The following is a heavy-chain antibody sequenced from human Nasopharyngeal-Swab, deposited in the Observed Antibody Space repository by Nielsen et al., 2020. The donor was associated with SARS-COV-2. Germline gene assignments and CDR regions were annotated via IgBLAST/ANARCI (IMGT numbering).Heavy chain of an antibody. CDR1: GGSFSGYY. J-gene: IGHJ6*03. Sequence: SETLSLTCAVYGGSFSGYYWSWIRQPPGKGLVWIGEINHSGSTNYNPSLKSRVTISVDTSKNQFSLKLSSVTAADTAVYYCARGPLPRYCSGGSCYSRYYYYMDVWGKGTTVTVSS. V-gene: IGHV4-34*01. CDR2: INHSGST. D-gene: IGHD2-15*01. CDR3: ARGPLPRYCSGGSCYSRYYYYMDV.